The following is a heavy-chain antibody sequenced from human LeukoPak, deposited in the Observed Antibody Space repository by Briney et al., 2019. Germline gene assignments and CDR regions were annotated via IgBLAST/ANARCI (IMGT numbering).Heavy chain of an antibody. Sequence: GSLRLSCSASGFTFSSYAMSWVRQAPGKGLEWVSAISGSGGSTYYADSVKGRFTISRDNSKNTLYLQMNTLRAEDTAIYYCARGLSGSGWSYFDHWGQGTLVTVSS. CDR2: ISGSGGST. J-gene: IGHJ4*02. V-gene: IGHV3-23*01. CDR1: GFTFSSYA. D-gene: IGHD6-19*01. CDR3: ARGLSGSGWSYFDH.